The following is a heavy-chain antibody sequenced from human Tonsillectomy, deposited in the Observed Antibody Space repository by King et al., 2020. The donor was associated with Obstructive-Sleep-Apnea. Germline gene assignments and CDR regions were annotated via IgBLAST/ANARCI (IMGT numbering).Heavy chain of an antibody. CDR1: GGSISSYY. D-gene: IGHD3-9*01. J-gene: IGHJ6*02. V-gene: IGHV4-59*01. CDR3: ARDRGYFDWLLSDYYYYGMDV. Sequence: QLQESGPGLVKPSETLSLTCTVSGGSISSYYWSWIRQPPGKGLEWIGYIYYSGSTNYNPSLKSRVTISVDTSKNQFSLKLSSVTAADTAVYYCARDRGYFDWLLSDYYYYGMDVWGQGTTVTVSS. CDR2: IYYSGST.